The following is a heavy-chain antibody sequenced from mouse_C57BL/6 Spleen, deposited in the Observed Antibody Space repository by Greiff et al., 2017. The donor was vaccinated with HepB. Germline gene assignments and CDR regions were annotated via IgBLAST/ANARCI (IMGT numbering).Heavy chain of an antibody. J-gene: IGHJ3*01. CDR3: AIDYYDSRFAY. Sequence: QVQLQQPGAELVRPGSSVKLSCKASGYTFTSYWMHWVKQRPIQGLEWIGNIDPSDSETHYNQKFTDKATLTVDKSSSTAYMQLSSLTSEDSAVYYCAIDYYDSRFAYWGQGALVTVSA. D-gene: IGHD1-1*01. CDR2: IDPSDSET. CDR1: GYTFTSYW. V-gene: IGHV1-52*01.